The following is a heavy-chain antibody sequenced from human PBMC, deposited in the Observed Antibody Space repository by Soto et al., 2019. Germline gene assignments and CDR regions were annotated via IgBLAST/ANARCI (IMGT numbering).Heavy chain of an antibody. Sequence: ASVKVSCKASGYTFTSHYMHWVRQAPGQGLEWMGIINPSGSYTSFAQKFQGRVTMTSDSSTSTVYMELSSLRSEDTAMYYCARGHGDFEASNDICGRGTMVTVSS. CDR3: ARGHGDFEASNDI. CDR2: INPSGSYT. D-gene: IGHD4-17*01. V-gene: IGHV1-46*01. J-gene: IGHJ3*02. CDR1: GYTFTSHY.